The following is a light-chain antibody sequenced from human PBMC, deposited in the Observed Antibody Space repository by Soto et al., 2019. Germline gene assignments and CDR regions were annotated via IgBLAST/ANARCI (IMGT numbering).Light chain of an antibody. Sequence: EIVMTQSPATLSVSPGERATLSCRASQSVSGNLAWYQQKPGQAPRLLIYGAATRATGIPARFSGSGSGTEFTLTNSSLQSEDFAVYYCQPYNNWPRTFGQGAKVESK. V-gene: IGKV3-15*01. CDR2: GAA. J-gene: IGKJ1*01. CDR1: QSVSGN. CDR3: QPYNNWPRT.